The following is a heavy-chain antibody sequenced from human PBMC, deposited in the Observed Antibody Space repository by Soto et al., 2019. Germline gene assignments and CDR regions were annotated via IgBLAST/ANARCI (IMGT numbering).Heavy chain of an antibody. CDR2: INAGNGNT. J-gene: IGHJ5*02. Sequence: ASVKVSCKASGYTFTSYAMHWVRQAPGQRLEWMGWINAGNGNTKYSQKFQGRVTITRDTSASTAYMELSSLRSEDTAVYYCARDPEHSSSWPNWFDPWGQGTLVTVSS. CDR3: ARDPEHSSSWPNWFDP. D-gene: IGHD6-13*01. V-gene: IGHV1-3*01. CDR1: GYTFTSYA.